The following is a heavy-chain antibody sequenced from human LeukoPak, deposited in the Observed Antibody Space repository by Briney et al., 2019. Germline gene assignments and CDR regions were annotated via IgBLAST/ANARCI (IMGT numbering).Heavy chain of an antibody. CDR2: IYYGGST. D-gene: IGHD5-12*01. Sequence: SETLSLTCTVSGGSITTYYWSWIRQPPGKGLEWIAFIYYGGSTNYNPSLKSRVTISLDTSKNQFSLRLTSVTAADTAVYYCARHVIYSGFYSYWFDPWGRGTLVTVSS. CDR3: ARHVIYSGFYSYWFDP. V-gene: IGHV4-59*08. CDR1: GGSITTYY. J-gene: IGHJ5*02.